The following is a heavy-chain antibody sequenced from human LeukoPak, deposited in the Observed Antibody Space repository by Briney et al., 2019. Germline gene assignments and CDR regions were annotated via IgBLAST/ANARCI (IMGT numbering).Heavy chain of an antibody. D-gene: IGHD5-24*01. V-gene: IGHV4-59*05. CDR1: GASVSSYY. J-gene: IGHJ4*02. CDR3: ARHRWLQPLDY. CDR2: IYYSGTT. Sequence: SETLSLTCTVSGASVSSYYWSWIRQPPGKGLEWIGRIYYSGTTYYNPSLKSRVTISVDTSKNQFSLKLNSVTAADTAVYYCARHRWLQPLDYWGQGTLVTVSS.